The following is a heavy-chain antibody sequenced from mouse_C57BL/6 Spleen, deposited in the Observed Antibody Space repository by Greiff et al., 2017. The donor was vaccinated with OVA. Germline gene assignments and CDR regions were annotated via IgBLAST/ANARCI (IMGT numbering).Heavy chain of an antibody. D-gene: IGHD2-4*01. J-gene: IGHJ4*01. V-gene: IGHV14-2*01. CDR3: ASLYDYDGYYYAMDY. Sequence: EVKLVESGAELVKPGASVKLSCTASGFNIKDYYMHWVKQRTEQGLEWIGRIDPEDGETKYAPKFQGKATITADTSSNTAYLQLSSLTSKDTAVYYCASLYDYDGYYYAMDYWGQGTSVTVSS. CDR2: IDPEDGET. CDR1: GFNIKDYY.